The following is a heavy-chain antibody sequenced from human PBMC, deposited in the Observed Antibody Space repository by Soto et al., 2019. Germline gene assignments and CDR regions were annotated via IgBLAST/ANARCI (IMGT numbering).Heavy chain of an antibody. CDR1: GGSISSYY. Sequence: SETLSLTCTVSGGSISSYYWSWIRQPPGKGLEWIGYIYYSGSTNYNPSLKSRVTISVDTSKNQFSLKLSSVTAADTAVYYCARGLLSSSVDYYYYYMDVWGKGTTVTVSS. J-gene: IGHJ6*03. CDR2: IYYSGST. CDR3: ARGLLSSSVDYYYYYMDV. V-gene: IGHV4-59*01. D-gene: IGHD6-6*01.